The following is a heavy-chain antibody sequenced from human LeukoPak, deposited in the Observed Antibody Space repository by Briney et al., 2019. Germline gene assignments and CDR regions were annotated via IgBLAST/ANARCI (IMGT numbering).Heavy chain of an antibody. V-gene: IGHV1-46*01. Sequence: ASVKVSCKASGFTFINYYMHWVRQAPGQGLEWLGIINLSGGSTHYPQKFQGRATMTRDTSTSTVYMELSSLRSEDTAVYYCARDLDYGEKSEDYWGQGTLVTVSS. CDR3: ARDLDYGEKSEDY. CDR1: GFTFINYY. CDR2: INLSGGST. D-gene: IGHD4/OR15-4a*01. J-gene: IGHJ4*02.